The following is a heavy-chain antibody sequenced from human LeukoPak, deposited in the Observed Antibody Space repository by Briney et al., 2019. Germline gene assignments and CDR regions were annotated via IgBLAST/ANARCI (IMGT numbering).Heavy chain of an antibody. CDR1: GGSFSGYY. Sequence: SETLSLTCAVYGGSFSGYYWSWIRQPPGKGLEWIGEINHSGSTNYNPSLKSRVTISVDTSKNQFSLKLSSVTAADTAVYYCARHVRYYGSGSYFDYWGQGTLVTVSS. CDR3: ARHVRYYGSGSYFDY. D-gene: IGHD3-10*01. V-gene: IGHV4-34*01. CDR2: INHSGST. J-gene: IGHJ4*02.